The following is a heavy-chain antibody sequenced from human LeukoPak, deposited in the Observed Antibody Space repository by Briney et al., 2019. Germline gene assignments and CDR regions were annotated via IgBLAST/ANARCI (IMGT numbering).Heavy chain of an antibody. V-gene: IGHV4-4*02. CDR1: GGSTSSSNW. D-gene: IGHD3-22*01. J-gene: IGHJ3*02. Sequence: SETLSLTCTVSGGSTSSSNWGSWVRQPPGKGLEWIGEIYHSESTNYNPSLTSRVTISVDKSKNQFSLRLRSVTAADTAVYYCANYDRGAFGIWGQGTMVTVSS. CDR3: ANYDRGAFGI. CDR2: IYHSEST.